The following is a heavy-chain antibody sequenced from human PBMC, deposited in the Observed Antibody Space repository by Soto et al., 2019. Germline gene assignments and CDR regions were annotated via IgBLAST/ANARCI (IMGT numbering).Heavy chain of an antibody. D-gene: IGHD1-26*01. J-gene: IGHJ4*02. CDR2: IYYSGST. V-gene: IGHV4-59*01. CDR1: VGSISSYY. CDR3: ARNSIVGATKVLDY. Sequence: SVGSISSYYWSWIRQPPGKGLEWIGYIYYSGSTNYNPSLKSRVTISVDTSKNQFSLKLSSVTAADTAVYYCARNSIVGATKVLDYWGQGTLVTVSS.